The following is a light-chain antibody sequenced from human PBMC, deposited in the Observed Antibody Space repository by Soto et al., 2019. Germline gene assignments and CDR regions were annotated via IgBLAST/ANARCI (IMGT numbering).Light chain of an antibody. J-gene: IGKJ2*01. CDR3: QQSYSTPCT. CDR1: QSISIY. V-gene: IGKV1-39*01. Sequence: DIQMTQSPSSLSASVGDRVTITCRASQSISIYLNWYQQQPGKAPKLLIYAASSLQSGVPSRFSGSGSGTDFTLTISSLQPEDCATYYCQQSYSTPCTFGQGTKLEIK. CDR2: AAS.